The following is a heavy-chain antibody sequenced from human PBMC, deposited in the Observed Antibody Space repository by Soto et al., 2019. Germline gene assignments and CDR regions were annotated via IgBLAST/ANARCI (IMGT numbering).Heavy chain of an antibody. V-gene: IGHV4-59*01. Sequence: QVQLQESGPGLVKPSETLSLTCTVSGGSISSYYWTWIRQSPGKGPEWIGYVYHSGTTNYNPSLDSRVTMSVHTSTNHVSLYLSAVPTAATALYYCAPRPPWVRYPCLFDSWSQGTLVTVSS. J-gene: IGHJ4*02. CDR2: VYHSGTT. CDR1: GGSISSYY. D-gene: IGHD2-2*01. CDR3: APRPPWVRYPCLFDS.